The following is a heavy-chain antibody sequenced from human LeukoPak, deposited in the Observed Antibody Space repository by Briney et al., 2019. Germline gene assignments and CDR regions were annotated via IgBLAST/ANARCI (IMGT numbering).Heavy chain of an antibody. CDR2: ISYDGSNK. CDR3: ASRYYDSSGYYSGTDY. V-gene: IGHV3-30-3*01. J-gene: IGHJ4*02. Sequence: GGSLRLSCAASGFTFSSYAMHWVRQAPGKGLEWVAVISYDGSNKYYADSVKGRFTISRDNSKNTLYLQMNSLRAEDTAVYYCASRYYDSSGYYSGTDYWGQGTLVTVSS. D-gene: IGHD3-22*01. CDR1: GFTFSSYA.